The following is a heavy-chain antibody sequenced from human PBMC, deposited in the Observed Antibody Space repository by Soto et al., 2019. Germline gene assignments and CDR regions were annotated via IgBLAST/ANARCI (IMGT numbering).Heavy chain of an antibody. CDR1: GGTFSSYA. CDR3: ARGRTMVRGEISLPEY. D-gene: IGHD3-10*01. CDR2: IIPIFGTA. Sequence: ASVKVSCKASGGTFSSYAISWVRQAPGQGLEWMGGIIPIFGTANYAQKFQGRVTITADKSTSTAYMELSSLRSEDTAVYYCARGRTMVRGEISLPEYWGQGTLVTVSS. V-gene: IGHV1-69*06. J-gene: IGHJ4*02.